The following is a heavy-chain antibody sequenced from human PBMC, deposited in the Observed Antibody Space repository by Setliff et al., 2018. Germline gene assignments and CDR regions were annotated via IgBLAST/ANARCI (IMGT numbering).Heavy chain of an antibody. CDR2: MYYSGDT. D-gene: IGHD3-9*01. V-gene: IGHV4-39*01. Sequence: SETLSLTCTVSGASITNINYYWGLIRQPPGKGLEWIATMYYSGDTYHNPSLKSRVSISVDTSKNQISLRLSSVTAADTAFYYCARRRFRYFDWSFDLWGQGTPVTVSS. CDR3: ARRRFRYFDWSFDL. J-gene: IGHJ4*02. CDR1: GASITNINYY.